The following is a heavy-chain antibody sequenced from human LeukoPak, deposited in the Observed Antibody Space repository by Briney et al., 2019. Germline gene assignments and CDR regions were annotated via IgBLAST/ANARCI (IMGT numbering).Heavy chain of an antibody. CDR1: GYTFTGYY. CDR3: ARDSGSQVTGAFDI. J-gene: IGHJ3*02. V-gene: IGHV1-18*04. CDR2: ISAYNGNT. Sequence: ASVKVSCKASGYTFTGYYMHWVRQAPGQGLEWMGWISAYNGNTNYAQKLQGRVTMTTDTSTSTAYMELRSLRSDDTAVYYCARDSGSQVTGAFDIWGQGTMVTVSS. D-gene: IGHD1-26*01.